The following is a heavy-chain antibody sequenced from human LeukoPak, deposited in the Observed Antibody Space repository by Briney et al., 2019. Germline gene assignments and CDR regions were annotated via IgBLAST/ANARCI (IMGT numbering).Heavy chain of an antibody. D-gene: IGHD3-22*01. V-gene: IGHV4-34*01. J-gene: IGHJ4*02. CDR1: GGSFSGYY. CDR2: INHSGST. CDR3: ARDTRSYDNSGYYFFDF. Sequence: SETLSLTCAVYGGSFSGYYWSWIRQPPGKGLEWIGEINHSGSTNYNPSLKSRVTMSVDTSKNQFSLKLSSVTAADTAVYYCARDTRSYDNSGYYFFDFWGQGTLVTVSS.